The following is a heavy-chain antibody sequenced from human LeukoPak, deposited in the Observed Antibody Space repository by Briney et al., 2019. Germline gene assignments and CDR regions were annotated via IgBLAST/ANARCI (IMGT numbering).Heavy chain of an antibody. J-gene: IGHJ5*02. CDR3: AREIVVVPAAIPGWFDP. V-gene: IGHV4-30-2*03. CDR1: GVSISSGGYY. Sequence: SQTLSLTCTVSGVSISSGGYYWRWIRQPPGKGLEWIGSIYYSGSTYYNPSLKSRVTISVDTSKNQFSLKLSSVTAADTAVYYCAREIVVVPAAIPGWFDPWGQGTLVTVSS. D-gene: IGHD2-2*01. CDR2: IYYSGST.